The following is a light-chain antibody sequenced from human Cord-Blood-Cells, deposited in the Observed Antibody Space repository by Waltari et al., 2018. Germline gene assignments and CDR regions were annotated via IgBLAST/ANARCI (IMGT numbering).Light chain of an antibody. CDR2: KAS. J-gene: IGKJ1*01. V-gene: IGKV1-5*03. Sequence: DIQMTQSPSTLSASVGDRVTITCRASQSISSWLVWYQQKPGKAPKLLIYKASSLESGVPSRFSGSGSGTEFTLTISSLQPDEFATYYCQQYNSYSWTFGQGTKVEIK. CDR3: QQYNSYSWT. CDR1: QSISSW.